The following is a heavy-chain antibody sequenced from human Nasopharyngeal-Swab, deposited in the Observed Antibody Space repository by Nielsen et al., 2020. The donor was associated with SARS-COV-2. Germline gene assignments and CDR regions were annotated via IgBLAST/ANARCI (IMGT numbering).Heavy chain of an antibody. CDR3: ARVYYGDYAFDY. Sequence: WIRQPPGKGLEWIGEIYHSGSTNYNPSLKSRVTISVDTSKNQFSLKLSSVTAADTAVYYCARVYYGDYAFDYWGQGTLVTVSS. J-gene: IGHJ4*02. CDR2: IYHSGST. D-gene: IGHD4-17*01. V-gene: IGHV4-4*02.